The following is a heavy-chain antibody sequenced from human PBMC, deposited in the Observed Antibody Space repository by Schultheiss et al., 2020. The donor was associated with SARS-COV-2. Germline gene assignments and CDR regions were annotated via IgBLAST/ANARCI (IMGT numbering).Heavy chain of an antibody. CDR1: GFTFSNYG. CDR3: ARGSSSGWYG. D-gene: IGHD6-19*01. CDR2: ISYDGSDK. J-gene: IGHJ4*02. Sequence: GGSLRLSCAASGFTFSNYGMHWVRQAPGKGLEWVAVISYDGSDKYYADSVKGRFTISRDNSKNTLFLQTNSLRPEDTAVYYCARGSSSGWYGWGQGTLVTVSS. V-gene: IGHV3-30*19.